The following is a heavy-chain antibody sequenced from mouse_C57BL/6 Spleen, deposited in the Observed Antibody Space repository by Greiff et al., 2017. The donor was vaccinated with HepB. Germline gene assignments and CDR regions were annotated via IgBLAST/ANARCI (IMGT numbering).Heavy chain of an antibody. D-gene: IGHD1-1*01. J-gene: IGHJ2*01. V-gene: IGHV1-50*01. Sequence: VQLQQPGAELVKPGASVKLSCKASGYTFTSYWMQWVKQRPGQGLEWIGEIDPSDSYTNYNQKFKGKATLTVDNSSSTAYMQLSSLTSEDSAVYYCARGITTVVAGYYFDYWGQGTTLTVSS. CDR1: GYTFTSYW. CDR3: ARGITTVVAGYYFDY. CDR2: IDPSDSYT.